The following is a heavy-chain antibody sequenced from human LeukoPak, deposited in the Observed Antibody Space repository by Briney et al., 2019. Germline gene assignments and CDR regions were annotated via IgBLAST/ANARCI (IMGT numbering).Heavy chain of an antibody. D-gene: IGHD3-10*01. CDR3: AREFKGSGQRGFDY. J-gene: IGHJ4*02. CDR1: GGSISSNSYY. Sequence: SETLSLTCTVSGGSISSNSYYWGWIRQPPGKGLEWIGSIYYSGSTYYNPSLKSRVTISVDASKNQFSLKLSSVTAADTAVYYCAREFKGSGQRGFDYWGQGTLVTVSS. CDR2: IYYSGST. V-gene: IGHV4-39*07.